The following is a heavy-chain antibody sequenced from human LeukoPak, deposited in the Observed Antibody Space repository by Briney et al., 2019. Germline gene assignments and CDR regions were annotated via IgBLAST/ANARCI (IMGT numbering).Heavy chain of an antibody. J-gene: IGHJ3*02. V-gene: IGHV3-74*01. Sequence: GGSLRLSCAASGFTFSSYWMHWVRQAPGKGLVWVSRINSDGGSTSYADSVKGRFTISRDNAKNTLYLQMNSLRAEDTAVYYCARIIAAALDAFDIWGQGTMVTVSS. CDR2: INSDGGST. CDR3: ARIIAAALDAFDI. CDR1: GFTFSSYW. D-gene: IGHD6-13*01.